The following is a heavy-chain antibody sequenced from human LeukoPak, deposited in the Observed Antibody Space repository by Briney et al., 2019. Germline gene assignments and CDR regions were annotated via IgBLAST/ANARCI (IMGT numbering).Heavy chain of an antibody. CDR2: IYPGDSDT. CDR1: GYSFTSYW. V-gene: IGHV5-51*01. Sequence: GESLQISCKGSGYSFTSYWIGWVRQVPGKGLEWMGIIYPGDSDTRYSPSFQGQVTISADKSISTAYLQWSSLKPSDTAMYYCARPYCSGGSCYGRDWFDPGGQGTLVTVSS. J-gene: IGHJ5*02. CDR3: ARPYCSGGSCYGRDWFDP. D-gene: IGHD2-15*01.